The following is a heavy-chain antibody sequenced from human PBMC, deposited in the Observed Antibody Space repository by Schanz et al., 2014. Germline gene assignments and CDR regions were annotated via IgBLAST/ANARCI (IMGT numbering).Heavy chain of an antibody. D-gene: IGHD3-10*01. J-gene: IGHJ4*02. V-gene: IGHV4-34*01. CDR3: ELITLDRGVRNDY. CDR1: GGSFSGYY. Sequence: QVQLQQWGAGLLKPSETLSLSCAVYGGSFSGYYWSWIRQPPGKGLEWIGEINHSGRTNYNPSLKSRFTMSVTTSKTHFPRILPSVPAADTAVYYCELITLDRGVRNDYWGQGTWSPSPQ. CDR2: INHSGRT.